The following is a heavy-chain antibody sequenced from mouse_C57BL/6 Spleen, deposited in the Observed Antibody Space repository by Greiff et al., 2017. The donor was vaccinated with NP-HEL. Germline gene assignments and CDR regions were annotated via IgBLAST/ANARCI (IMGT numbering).Heavy chain of an antibody. D-gene: IGHD2-2*01. CDR2: IRSKSNNYAT. J-gene: IGHJ2*01. CDR1: GFSFNTYA. V-gene: IGHV10-1*01. CDR3: VRQGYDVFDY. Sequence: EVQLVESGGGLVQPKGSLKLSCAASGFSFNTYAMNWVRQAPGKGLEWVARIRSKSNNYATYYADSVKDRFTISRDDSESMLYLQMNNLKTEDTAMYYCVRQGYDVFDYWGQGTTLTVSS.